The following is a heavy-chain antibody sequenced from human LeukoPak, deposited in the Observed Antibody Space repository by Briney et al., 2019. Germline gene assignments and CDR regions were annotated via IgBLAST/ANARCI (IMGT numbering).Heavy chain of an antibody. CDR1: GYTFTDYY. J-gene: IGHJ4*02. Sequence: ASVKVSCKASGYTFTDYYVHWVRQAPGQGLEWMGWINPNSGGTNYAQKFQGRVTMTRDTSTSTVYMELNSLTSDDTAVYYCARVTMVRGVIREGSDYWGQGTLVTVSS. CDR3: ARVTMVRGVIREGSDY. V-gene: IGHV1-2*02. D-gene: IGHD3-10*01. CDR2: INPNSGGT.